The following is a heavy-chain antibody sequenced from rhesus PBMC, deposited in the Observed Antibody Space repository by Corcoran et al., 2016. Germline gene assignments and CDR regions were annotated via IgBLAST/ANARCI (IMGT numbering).Heavy chain of an antibody. J-gene: IGHJ6*01. CDR3: TRRVGGSYYYGLDS. CDR2: IRESGGTT. CDR1: GFTLGSYE. V-gene: IGHV3-100*02. Sequence: DVQLVESGGGLVKPGGSLRLYCVASGFTLGSYEMHWVRQAPGKGLEWVSVIRESGGTTYYADSVKGRFTISRDNAKNSLFLQMNSLRAEDTAVYYCTRRVGGSYYYGLDSWGQGVVVTVSS. D-gene: IGHD3-16*01.